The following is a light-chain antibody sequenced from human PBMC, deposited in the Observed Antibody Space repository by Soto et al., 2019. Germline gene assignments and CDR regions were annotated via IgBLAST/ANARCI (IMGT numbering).Light chain of an antibody. V-gene: IGKV3-11*01. J-gene: IGKJ5*01. CDR1: QSVSSY. Sequence: EIVLTQSPATLSLSPGERATLSCRASQSVSSYLAWYQQKRGQAPRLLIYDASKRAPGIPARFSGSGSGTDVTLTISSLERADLAVYYCQQCSNWPPITFGQGTRLEIK. CDR3: QQCSNWPPIT. CDR2: DAS.